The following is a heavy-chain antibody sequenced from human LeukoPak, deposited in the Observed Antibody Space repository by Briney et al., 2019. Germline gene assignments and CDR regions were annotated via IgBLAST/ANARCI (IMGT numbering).Heavy chain of an antibody. Sequence: SETLSLTCTVSGGSISSSSYYWSWIRQPPGKGLEWIGYIYYSGSTNYNPSLKSRVTISVDTSKNQFSLKLSSVTAADTALYYCARGGYSGYEGRYFYWGQGTLVTVSS. CDR1: GGSISSSSYY. CDR2: IYYSGST. V-gene: IGHV4-61*01. J-gene: IGHJ4*02. D-gene: IGHD5-12*01. CDR3: ARGGYSGYEGRYFY.